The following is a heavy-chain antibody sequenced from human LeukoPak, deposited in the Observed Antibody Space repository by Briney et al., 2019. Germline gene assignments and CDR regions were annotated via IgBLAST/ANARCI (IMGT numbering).Heavy chain of an antibody. D-gene: IGHD5-12*01. Sequence: QPGGSLRLSCAASGFTFSSYWMTWVRQAPGKGLEWVGNIKPDGSEKYYGDSVKGRFTISRDNAKNSLYLQMNSLRVEDTAVYHCARDYSSSGGHDFWGQGTLATVSS. CDR2: IKPDGSEK. CDR3: ARDYSSSGGHDF. J-gene: IGHJ4*02. CDR1: GFTFSSYW. V-gene: IGHV3-7*04.